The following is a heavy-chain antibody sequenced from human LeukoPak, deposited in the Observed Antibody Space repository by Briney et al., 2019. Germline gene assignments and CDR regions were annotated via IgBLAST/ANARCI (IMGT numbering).Heavy chain of an antibody. J-gene: IGHJ4*02. D-gene: IGHD3-10*01. CDR1: GGSFSGYY. CDR3: ARVPHYYFGYGYFDS. V-gene: IGHV4-34*01. Sequence: PSETLSLTCAAYGGSFSGYYWNWIRQSPGMGLEWIGEINHSGSTNYNPSLKSRVTISVDTPKKQFSLTLTSMTAADTAVYYCARVPHYYFGYGYFDSWGQGTLVTVSS. CDR2: INHSGST.